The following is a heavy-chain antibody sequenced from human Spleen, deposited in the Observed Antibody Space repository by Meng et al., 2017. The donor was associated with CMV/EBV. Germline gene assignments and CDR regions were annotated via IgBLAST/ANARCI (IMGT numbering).Heavy chain of an antibody. Sequence: AAGVIVSSDSMSWVRQAAGKGLEWVSLISSGGSTYYADSVKGRFTISRDNSKNTLYLQMNSLRAEDTAVYYCVRKGYESSGHHPGYWGQGTLVTVSS. D-gene: IGHD3-22*01. CDR2: ISSGGST. J-gene: IGHJ4*02. V-gene: IGHV3-53*01. CDR3: VRKGYESSGHHPGY. CDR1: GVIVSSDS.